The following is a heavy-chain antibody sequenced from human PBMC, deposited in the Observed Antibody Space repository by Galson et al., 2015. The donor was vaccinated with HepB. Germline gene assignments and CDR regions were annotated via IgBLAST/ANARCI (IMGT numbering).Heavy chain of an antibody. CDR1: GVTFNTYG. CDR3: EGTLTGNSFADY. Sequence: SVKVSCKASGVTFNTYGFSWVGQAPGQGLEWMGRIIPFFGPANYAQKFQDRLTISADTSTDTVYMELRGLTSEDTAVYYCEGTLTGNSFADYWGQGTLVTVSS. CDR2: IIPFFGPA. V-gene: IGHV1-69*06. J-gene: IGHJ4*02. D-gene: IGHD1-20*01.